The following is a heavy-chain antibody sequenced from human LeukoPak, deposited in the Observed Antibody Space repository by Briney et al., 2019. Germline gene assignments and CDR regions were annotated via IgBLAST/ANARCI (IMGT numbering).Heavy chain of an antibody. CDR2: IYYNGST. Sequence: SETLSLTCTVSGGSISSGDYYWSWIRQPPGKGMEWIGYIYYNGSTYYNPSLKSRVTISVDTSKNQFSLKLSSVTAADTAVYYCARTSLGGAWFDPWGQGTLVTVSS. D-gene: IGHD3-10*01. CDR3: ARTSLGGAWFDP. V-gene: IGHV4-30-4*08. CDR1: GGSISSGDYY. J-gene: IGHJ5*02.